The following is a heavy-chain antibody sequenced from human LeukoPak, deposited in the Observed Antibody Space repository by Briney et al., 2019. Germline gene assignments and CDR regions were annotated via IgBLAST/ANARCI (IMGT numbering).Heavy chain of an antibody. CDR3: ARDFEVPAAMATAFDI. V-gene: IGHV6-1*01. D-gene: IGHD2-2*01. CDR1: GDSVSSNSAA. CDR2: TYYRSKWYN. J-gene: IGHJ3*02. Sequence: SQTLSLTCAISGDSVSSNSAAWNWIRQSPSRGLEWLGRTYYRSKWYNDYAVSVKSRITINPDTSKNQFSLQLNSVTPEDTAVYYCARDFEVPAAMATAFDIWGQGTMVTVSS.